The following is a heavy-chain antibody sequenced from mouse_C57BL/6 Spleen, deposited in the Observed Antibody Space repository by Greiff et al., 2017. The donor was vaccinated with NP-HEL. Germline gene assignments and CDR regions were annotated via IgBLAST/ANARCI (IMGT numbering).Heavy chain of an antibody. Sequence: EVQLVESGPGLVKPSPSLSLTCSVSGYSITSGYYWNWIRQHPGNKLEWVGYISYDGSTNYNPSLKNRTTITRDTSKNQFCLKLNSVTAEDTATYYCARITTYAMDYWGQGTSVTVSS. J-gene: IGHJ4*01. CDR2: ISYDGST. D-gene: IGHD1-1*01. CDR1: GYSITSGYY. V-gene: IGHV3-6*01. CDR3: ARITTYAMDY.